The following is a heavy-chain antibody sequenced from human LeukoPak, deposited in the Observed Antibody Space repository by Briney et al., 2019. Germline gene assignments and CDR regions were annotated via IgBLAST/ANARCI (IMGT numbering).Heavy chain of an antibody. CDR2: IKSKTDGWTT. CDR3: TTVVT. CDR1: GLTFSNAW. V-gene: IGHV3-15*01. Sequence: GGSLRLSCAASGLTFSNAWMSWVRQAPGKGLEWVGRIKSKTDGWTTDYAAPVKGRFTISRDDSKNTLYLQMNSLKIEDTAVYYCTTVVTWGQGTLVTVSS. D-gene: IGHD2-15*01. J-gene: IGHJ4*02.